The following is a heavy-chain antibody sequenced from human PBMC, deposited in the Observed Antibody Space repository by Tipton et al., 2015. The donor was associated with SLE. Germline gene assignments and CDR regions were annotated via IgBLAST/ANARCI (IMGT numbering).Heavy chain of an antibody. CDR2: IYPDGTT. J-gene: IGHJ5*02. D-gene: IGHD6-6*01. CDR3: ARGPGTSSYH. CDR1: GGSFSGYY. Sequence: TLSLTCAVYGGSFSGYYWSWIRQPPGKGLEWIGSIYPDGTTYYNPSLKSRVTISVDTSKNQFSLRLTSVTAPDTAVFYCARGPGTSSYHWGQGTLVTVSS. V-gene: IGHV4-34*01.